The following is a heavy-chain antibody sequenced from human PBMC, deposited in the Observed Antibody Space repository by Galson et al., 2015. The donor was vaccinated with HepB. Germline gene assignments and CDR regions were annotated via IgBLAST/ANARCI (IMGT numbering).Heavy chain of an antibody. D-gene: IGHD6-19*01. CDR2: IYYSGST. V-gene: IGHV4-39*01. Sequence: SETLSLTCTVSGGSISSSSYYWGWIRQPPGKGLEWIGSIYYSGSTYYNPSLKSRVTISVDTSKNQFSLKLSSVTAADTAVYYCARLMAVAGIAVPYYGMDVWGQGTTVTVSS. J-gene: IGHJ6*02. CDR3: ARLMAVAGIAVPYYGMDV. CDR1: GGSISSSSYY.